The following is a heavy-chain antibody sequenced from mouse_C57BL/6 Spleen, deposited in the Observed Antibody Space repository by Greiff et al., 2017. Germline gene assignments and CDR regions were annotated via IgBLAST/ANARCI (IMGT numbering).Heavy chain of an antibody. J-gene: IGHJ2*01. CDR3: ARYYGSTVDY. D-gene: IGHD1-1*01. Sequence: LQQSGAELARPGASVKLSCKASGYTFTSYGISWVKQRTGQGLEWIGEIYPRSGNTYYNEKFKGKATLTADKSSSTAYMELRSLTSEDSAFYFCARYYGSTVDYWGQGTTLTVSS. CDR1: GYTFTSYG. V-gene: IGHV1-81*01. CDR2: IYPRSGNT.